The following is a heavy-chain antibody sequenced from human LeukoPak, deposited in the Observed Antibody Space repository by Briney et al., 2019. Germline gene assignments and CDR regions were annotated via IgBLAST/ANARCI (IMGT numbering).Heavy chain of an antibody. CDR1: GFTFSSYA. Sequence: GGSLRLSCAASGFTFSSYAMSWVRQAPGKGLEWVSGISSSGGSTYYADSVKGRFTVSRDKSKNTLYLQMNSLRAEDTAIYYCAKESRTYCGGPSDYWGQGTLVTVSS. V-gene: IGHV3-23*01. CDR2: ISSSGGST. J-gene: IGHJ4*02. CDR3: AKESRTYCGGPSDY. D-gene: IGHD2-21*01.